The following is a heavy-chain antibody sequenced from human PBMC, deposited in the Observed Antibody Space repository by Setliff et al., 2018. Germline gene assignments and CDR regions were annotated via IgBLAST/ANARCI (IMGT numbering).Heavy chain of an antibody. CDR3: AADPHYYDSSGYYYLPSDAFDI. CDR1: GGTFSSSA. V-gene: IGHV1-58*01. CDR2: IVVGSGNT. Sequence: ASVKVSCKASGGTFSSSAVQWVRQARGQRLEWIGWIVVGSGNTNYAQKFQERVTITRDMSTSTAYMELSSLRSEDTAVYYCAADPHYYDSSGYYYLPSDAFDIWGQGTMVTVSS. J-gene: IGHJ3*02. D-gene: IGHD3-22*01.